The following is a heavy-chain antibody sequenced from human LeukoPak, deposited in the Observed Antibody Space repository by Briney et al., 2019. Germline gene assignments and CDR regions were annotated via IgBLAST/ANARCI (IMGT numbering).Heavy chain of an antibody. Sequence: GGSLRLSCAASGFTFSSFWMHWVRQAPGKGLVWVSRIIPDGSSTSYADSVKGRFTISRDNAKNSLFLQMNSLRAEDTAIYYCARSMMVPRDYYYMDVWGKGTTVTVS. CDR2: IIPDGSST. V-gene: IGHV3-74*01. J-gene: IGHJ6*03. CDR3: ARSMMVPRDYYYMDV. CDR1: GFTFSSFW. D-gene: IGHD3-22*01.